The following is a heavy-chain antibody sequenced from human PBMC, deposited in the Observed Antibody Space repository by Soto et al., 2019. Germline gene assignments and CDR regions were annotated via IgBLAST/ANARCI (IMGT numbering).Heavy chain of an antibody. CDR1: GGSFSGYY. V-gene: IGHV4-34*01. CDR3: ARGEGIAAAGNLFDY. D-gene: IGHD6-13*01. CDR2: INHSGST. J-gene: IGHJ4*02. Sequence: SETLSLTCAVYGGSFSGYYWSWIRQPPGKGLEWIGEINHSGSTNYNPSLKSRVTISVDTSKNQFSLKLSSVTAADTAVYYCARGEGIAAAGNLFDYWGQGTLVTVSS.